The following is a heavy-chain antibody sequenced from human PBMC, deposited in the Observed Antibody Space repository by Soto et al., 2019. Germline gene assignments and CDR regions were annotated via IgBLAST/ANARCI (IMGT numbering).Heavy chain of an antibody. V-gene: IGHV1-69*06. CDR1: GGTFSIYA. D-gene: IGHD6-13*01. Sequence: SVKVSRTASGGTFSIYAITWVLQAPGQGLEWMGGIIPIFGTANYAQKFQGRVTITADRSTSTAYMELSSLRSEDTAVYYCARIAAAAYNWFDPWGQGTLVTVSS. CDR3: ARIAAAAYNWFDP. CDR2: IIPIFGTA. J-gene: IGHJ5*02.